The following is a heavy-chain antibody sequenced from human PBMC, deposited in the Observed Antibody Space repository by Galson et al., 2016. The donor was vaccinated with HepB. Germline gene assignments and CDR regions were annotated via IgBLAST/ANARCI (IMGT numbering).Heavy chain of an antibody. CDR1: AFTFRSYW. Sequence: SLRLSCAASAFTFRSYWMTWVRQAPGKGLEWVANINGDGSEKKYVDSVNGRFTISRDNAKSSLYLQMNSLRAADTAVYYCARATRYDRSDYYRHFDCWGQGTLVTVSS. CDR2: INGDGSEK. J-gene: IGHJ4*02. D-gene: IGHD3-22*01. V-gene: IGHV3-7*01. CDR3: ARATRYDRSDYYRHFDC.